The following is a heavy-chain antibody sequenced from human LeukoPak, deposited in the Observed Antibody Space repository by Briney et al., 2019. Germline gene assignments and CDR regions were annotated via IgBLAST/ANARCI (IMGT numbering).Heavy chain of an antibody. D-gene: IGHD3-10*01. CDR1: GYTFSNSG. CDR3: ARGRGLIGTSRFDP. V-gene: IGHV1-3*01. Sequence: GASVKVSCMTSGYTFSNSGLHWVRQAPGQSLEWMGWINAGNGNRKYSQKFQDRLTITRDTSASTVYMELNSLKSEDTAMYFCARGRGLIGTSRFDPWGQGTLVIVSS. CDR2: INAGNGNR. J-gene: IGHJ5*02.